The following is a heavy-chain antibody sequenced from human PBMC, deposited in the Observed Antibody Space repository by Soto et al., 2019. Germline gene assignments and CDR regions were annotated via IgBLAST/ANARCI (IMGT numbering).Heavy chain of an antibody. CDR1: GYTFTSYG. J-gene: IGHJ5*02. CDR3: ARDSVGYSGYDFVWFDP. V-gene: IGHV1-18*04. D-gene: IGHD5-12*01. Sequence: QVQLVQSGAEVKKPGASVKVSCKASGYTFTSYGISWVRQAPGQGLEWMGWISAYNGNTNYAQKLQGRVTMTKDTSTSTAYMELRSLRSDDTAVYYCARDSVGYSGYDFVWFDPWGQGTLVTVSS. CDR2: ISAYNGNT.